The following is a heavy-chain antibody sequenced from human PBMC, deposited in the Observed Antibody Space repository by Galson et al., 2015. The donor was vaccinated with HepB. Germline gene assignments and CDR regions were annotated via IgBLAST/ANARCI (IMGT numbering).Heavy chain of an antibody. J-gene: IGHJ3*01. D-gene: IGHD3-22*01. V-gene: IGHV3-48*04. Sequence: SLRLSCAASGFTFSSYSMNWVRQAPGKGLEWVSYISSSSSTIYYADSVKGRFTISRDNAKNSLYLQMNSLRAEDTAVYYCARGFLGDYDSSGYYVRDWGQGTMVTVSS. CDR1: GFTFSSYS. CDR2: ISSSSSTI. CDR3: ARGFLGDYDSSGYYVRD.